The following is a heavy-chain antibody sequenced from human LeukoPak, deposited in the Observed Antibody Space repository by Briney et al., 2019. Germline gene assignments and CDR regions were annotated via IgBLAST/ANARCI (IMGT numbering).Heavy chain of an antibody. CDR3: AKDWVYMGDSYYFDY. D-gene: IGHD2-21*02. J-gene: IGHJ4*02. Sequence: GRSLRLSCAASGSIFSSYGMHWVRQAPGKGLEWVAVISYDGGNKYYADSVKGRFTISRDNSNNTLHLQMNSLRAEDTAVYYCAKDWVYMGDSYYFDYWGQGTLVTVSS. CDR1: GSIFSSYG. CDR2: ISYDGGNK. V-gene: IGHV3-30*18.